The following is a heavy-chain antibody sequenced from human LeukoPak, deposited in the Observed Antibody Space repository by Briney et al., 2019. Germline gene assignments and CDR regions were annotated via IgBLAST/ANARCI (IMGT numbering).Heavy chain of an antibody. CDR3: ARVNNYYDSSGAGWFDP. Sequence: SETLSLTCAVYGGSFSGYYWSWIRQPPGKGLEWIGEINHSGSTNYNPSLKSRVTISVDTSKNQFSLKLSSVTAADTAVYYCARVNNYYDSSGAGWFDPWGQGTLVTVSS. D-gene: IGHD3-22*01. CDR2: INHSGST. CDR1: GGSFSGYY. J-gene: IGHJ5*02. V-gene: IGHV4-34*01.